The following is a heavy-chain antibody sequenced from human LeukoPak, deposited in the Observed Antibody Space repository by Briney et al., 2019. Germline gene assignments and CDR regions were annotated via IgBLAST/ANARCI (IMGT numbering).Heavy chain of an antibody. CDR1: GFTFGKSW. J-gene: IGHJ6*02. Sequence: GGSLRLSCAASGFTFGKSWIHWVRQAPGKGLVWVSHINRDGSSTNYADSVKGRFTISRDNAKSTLSLQMNSLRAEDTAVYYCARDYQYGLDVWGQGTTVTVSS. CDR2: INRDGSST. V-gene: IGHV3-74*01. CDR3: ARDYQYGLDV.